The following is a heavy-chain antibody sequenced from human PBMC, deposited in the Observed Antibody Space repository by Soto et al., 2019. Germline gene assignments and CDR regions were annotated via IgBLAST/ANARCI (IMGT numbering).Heavy chain of an antibody. CDR3: AKDFGGASWGGPNWFDP. CDR2: ISYDGNNK. D-gene: IGHD3-10*01. CDR1: GFTFSSNG. V-gene: IGHV3-30*18. Sequence: GGSLRLSCAASGFTFSSNGMHWVRQAPDKGLEWVGLISYDGNNKYYADSLKGRFTISRDNSENMLFLQMNSLRAEDTALYYCAKDFGGASWGGPNWFDPWGQGTQVTVSS. J-gene: IGHJ5*02.